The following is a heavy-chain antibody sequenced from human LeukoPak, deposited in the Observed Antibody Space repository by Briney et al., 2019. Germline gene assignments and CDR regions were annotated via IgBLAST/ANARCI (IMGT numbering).Heavy chain of an antibody. V-gene: IGHV3-66*01. Sequence: GGSLRLSCAASGFTVSSSYMSWVRQAPGKGLEWVSIISSAGTTYYADSVKGRFTISRGNSRNTVYLQVNSLRDEDTAVYYCARDLEAANTYYFDYWGQGTMVTVSS. CDR2: ISSAGTT. CDR3: ARDLEAANTYYFDY. J-gene: IGHJ4*02. CDR1: GFTVSSSY. D-gene: IGHD6-13*01.